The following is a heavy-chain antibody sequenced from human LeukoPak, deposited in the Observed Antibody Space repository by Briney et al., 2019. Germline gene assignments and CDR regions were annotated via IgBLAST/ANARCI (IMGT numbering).Heavy chain of an antibody. J-gene: IGHJ4*02. CDR2: ISGSGGST. Sequence: QPGGSLRLSCAASGFTFSSYAMSWVRQAPGKGLEWVPAISGSGGSTYYADSVKDRFTISRDNSKNTLYLQMNNLRAEDTAVYYCAKALIRGGYYFDYWGQGTLVTVSS. CDR3: AKALIRGGYYFDY. V-gene: IGHV3-23*01. D-gene: IGHD3-3*01. CDR1: GFTFSSYA.